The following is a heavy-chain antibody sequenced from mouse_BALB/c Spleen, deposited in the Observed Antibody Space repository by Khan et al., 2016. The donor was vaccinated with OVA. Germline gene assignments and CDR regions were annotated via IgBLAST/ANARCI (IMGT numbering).Heavy chain of an antibody. CDR2: ILSDGST. CDR3: ARQPYYHYDIMDY. V-gene: IGHV2-6-1*01. J-gene: IGHJ4*01. Sequence: VQLQESGPGLAAPSQSLSITCTISGFSLTNYGVHWVRQPPGKGLEWLVVILSDGSTTYNSALQSRLTIITDNSQSKVFFKKNSLQTDDAAVYFCARQPYYHYDIMDYWGQGTSVTVSS. CDR1: GFSLTNYG. D-gene: IGHD2-10*01.